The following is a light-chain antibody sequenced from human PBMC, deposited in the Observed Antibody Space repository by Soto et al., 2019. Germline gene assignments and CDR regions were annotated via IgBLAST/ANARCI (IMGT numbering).Light chain of an antibody. Sequence: QSVLTQPPSASGSPGQSVTISCTGTSSDAGGYNYVSWYQQHPGKAPKVVIYEVSKRPSGVPDRFSGSKSGNTASLTVSGLQAEDEVDYFCTSYVGGNNHYVFGTG. CDR3: TSYVGGNNHYV. J-gene: IGLJ1*01. CDR1: SSDAGGYNY. CDR2: EVS. V-gene: IGLV2-8*01.